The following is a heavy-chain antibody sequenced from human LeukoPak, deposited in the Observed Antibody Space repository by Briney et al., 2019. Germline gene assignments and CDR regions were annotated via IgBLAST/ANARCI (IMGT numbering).Heavy chain of an antibody. CDR2: IYYSGST. D-gene: IGHD2-2*01. CDR3: ARSWDVVVPVIFDY. J-gene: IGHJ4*02. CDR1: GGSISSSSYY. V-gene: IGHV4-39*07. Sequence: SETLSLTCTVSGGSISSSSYYWGWIRQPPGKGLEWIGSIYYSGSTYYNPSLKSRVTISVDTSKNQFSLKLSSVTAADTAVYYCARSWDVVVPVIFDYWGQGTLVSVSS.